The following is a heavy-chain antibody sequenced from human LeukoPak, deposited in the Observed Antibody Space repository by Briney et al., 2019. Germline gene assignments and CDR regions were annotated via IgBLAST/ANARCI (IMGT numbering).Heavy chain of an antibody. CDR2: ISNNGGYT. Sequence: GGSLRLSCAASGFTFSSSAMSWVRQAPGKGLEWVSAISNNGGYTYYADSVQGRFTISRDNSKSTLCLQMNSLRAEDTAVYYCAKGLQWELPCDYWGQGTLVTVSS. D-gene: IGHD1-26*01. J-gene: IGHJ4*02. CDR1: GFTFSSSA. CDR3: AKGLQWELPCDY. V-gene: IGHV3-23*01.